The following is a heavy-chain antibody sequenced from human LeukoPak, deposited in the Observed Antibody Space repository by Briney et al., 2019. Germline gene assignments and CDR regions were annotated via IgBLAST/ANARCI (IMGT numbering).Heavy chain of an antibody. CDR1: GGSISSSNW. Sequence: PSETLSLTCAVSGGSISSSNWWSWIRQPPGKGLEWIGEIYHSGSTNYNPSLKSRVTISVDTSKNQFSLKLSSVTAADTAVYYCARYVYYYDSSGYYDVTGRFYYYYYYMDVWGKGTTVTVSS. J-gene: IGHJ6*03. V-gene: IGHV4-4*02. D-gene: IGHD3-22*01. CDR3: ARYVYYYDSSGYYDVTGRFYYYYYYMDV. CDR2: IYHSGST.